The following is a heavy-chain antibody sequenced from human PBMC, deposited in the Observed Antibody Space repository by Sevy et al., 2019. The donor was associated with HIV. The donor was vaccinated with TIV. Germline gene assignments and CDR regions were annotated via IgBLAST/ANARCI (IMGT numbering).Heavy chain of an antibody. CDR1: GFKLINYD. D-gene: IGHD3-16*01. CDR3: AKGGIYNDYVN. V-gene: IGHV3-23*05. CDR2: ISSSGTST. J-gene: IGHJ4*02. Sequence: GGSLRLSCEASGFKLINYDMTRVRQAPGEGLEWVSVISSSGTSTYYADSVKGRFTISRDNFKDTVYLQMNSLRAEDTAVYYCAKGGIYNDYVNWGQGTLVTVSS.